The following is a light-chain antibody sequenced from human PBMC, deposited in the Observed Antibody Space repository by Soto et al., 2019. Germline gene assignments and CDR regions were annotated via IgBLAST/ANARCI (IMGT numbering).Light chain of an antibody. CDR1: RFNIGSNT. V-gene: IGLV1-44*01. J-gene: IGLJ1*01. CDR2: SNN. Sequence: QCVLTQSPSESGTPGQRVTISCSGSRFNIGSNTVNWYQQFPGTAPKLLIYSNNQRPSGVPDRFSGSKSGTSASLAISGLQSEDEADYYCAATDDSLNGYVFGPGTKLTVL. CDR3: AATDDSLNGYV.